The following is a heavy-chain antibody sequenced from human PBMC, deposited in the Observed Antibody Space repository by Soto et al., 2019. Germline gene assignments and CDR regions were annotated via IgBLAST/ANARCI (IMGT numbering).Heavy chain of an antibody. CDR1: GGSFSGYY. V-gene: IGHV4-34*01. CDR3: ARSQTTVTSYDY. Sequence: TETLSLTCAVYGGSFSGYYWSWIRQPPGKGLEWIGEINHSGSTNYNPSLKSRVTISVDTSKNQFSLKLSSVTAADTAVYYCARSQTTVTSYDYWGQGTLVTSPQ. CDR2: INHSGST. D-gene: IGHD4-17*01. J-gene: IGHJ4*02.